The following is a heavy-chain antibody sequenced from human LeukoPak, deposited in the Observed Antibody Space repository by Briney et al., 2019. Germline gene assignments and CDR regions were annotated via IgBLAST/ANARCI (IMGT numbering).Heavy chain of an antibody. CDR3: ATYANWVAGDV. CDR1: GFTFSNYS. D-gene: IGHD1-1*01. CDR2: IKEDGSEK. V-gene: IGHV3-7*01. J-gene: IGHJ6*01. Sequence: RGAPRLFSAAYGFTFSNYSRNEVREAPVQRLKKVAAIKEDGSEKDYVDSVKGRFTISRDNAKNSLYLQMNSLRAEDTAVYYCATYANWVAGDVRGQGTSVSVSS.